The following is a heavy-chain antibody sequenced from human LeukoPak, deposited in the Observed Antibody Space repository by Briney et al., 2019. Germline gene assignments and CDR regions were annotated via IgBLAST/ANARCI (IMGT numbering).Heavy chain of an antibody. J-gene: IGHJ4*02. CDR2: ISYDGSNK. D-gene: IGHD1-14*01. CDR1: GFTFSSYA. CDR3: ARAASAGSEPFDY. V-gene: IGHV3-30*01. Sequence: GRSLRLSCAASGFTFSSYAMHWVRQAPGKGLEWVAVISYDGSNKYYADSVKGRFTISRDNSKNTLYLQMNSLRAEDTAVYYCARAASAGSEPFDYWGRGTLVTVSS.